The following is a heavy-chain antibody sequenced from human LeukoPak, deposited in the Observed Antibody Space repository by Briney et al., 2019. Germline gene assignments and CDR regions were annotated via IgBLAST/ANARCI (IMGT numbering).Heavy chain of an antibody. CDR2: INHSGNT. V-gene: IGHV4-34*01. CDR3: ARGKVTGDWYFDL. D-gene: IGHD2-21*02. CDR1: SGSFSDFH. J-gene: IGHJ2*01. Sequence: SETLSLTCTVYSGSFSDFHWSWIRLPPGKGLEWIGEINHSGNTNYNPSLKSRVTISIDTSKNQFSLKLSSVTAADTAVYYCARGKVTGDWYFDLWGRGTLVTVSS.